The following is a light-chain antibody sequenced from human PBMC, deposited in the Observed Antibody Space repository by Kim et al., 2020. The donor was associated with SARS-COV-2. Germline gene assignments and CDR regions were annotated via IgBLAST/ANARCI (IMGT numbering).Light chain of an antibody. CDR1: QSISSY. Sequence: DIQMTQSPSSLSASVGDRVTITCRASQSISSYLNWYQQKPGKAPKLLIYAASSLQSGVPSRFSGSGSGTDFTLTISSLQPEDFATYYCQQCYRTPHTFGQGTRLEI. CDR2: AAS. V-gene: IGKV1-39*01. J-gene: IGKJ2*01. CDR3: QQCYRTPHT.